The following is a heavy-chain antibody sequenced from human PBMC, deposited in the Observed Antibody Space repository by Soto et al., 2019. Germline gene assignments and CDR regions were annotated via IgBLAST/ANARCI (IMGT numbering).Heavy chain of an antibody. V-gene: IGHV3-7*02. Sequence: EVLLVESGGGLVQPGGSLRLSCAASGFTFTNYWMSWVRQAPGRGLEWVTNIKHDGSDKHYVDSVRGRFTISRDNTRNSVYLQMNSLRAEDTAVYYCAIAPYSYGGLLVDGWGQGALVTVSS. D-gene: IGHD2-8*01. CDR2: IKHDGSDK. CDR3: AIAPYSYGGLLVDG. J-gene: IGHJ4*02. CDR1: GFTFTNYW.